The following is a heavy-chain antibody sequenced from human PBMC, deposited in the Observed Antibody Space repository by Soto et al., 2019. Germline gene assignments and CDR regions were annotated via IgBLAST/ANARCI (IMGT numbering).Heavy chain of an antibody. Sequence: GESLKISCKGSGYSFTSYWIGWVRQMPGKGQEWMGIIYPGDSDTRDSPSFQGQDTISADKSISTAYLQGSSLKASDSAMNYYVRYYYDRRDPTSWFVPWGQGTPVTVSS. CDR3: VRYYYDRRDPTSWFVP. V-gene: IGHV5-51*01. CDR2: IYPGDSDT. D-gene: IGHD3-22*01. CDR1: GYSFTSYW. J-gene: IGHJ5*02.